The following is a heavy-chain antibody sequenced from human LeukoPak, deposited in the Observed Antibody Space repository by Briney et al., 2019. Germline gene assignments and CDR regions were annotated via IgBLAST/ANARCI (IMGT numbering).Heavy chain of an antibody. V-gene: IGHV4-39*07. Sequence: SETLSLTCSVSGDSVSSNNYYWGWIRQPPGKGLEWIGSINHSEKTFYNPSLKSRVTISVDTSKNQFSLKLSSVTAADTAVYYCARDYSNRLYGMDVWGQGTTVTVSS. CDR2: INHSEKT. CDR3: ARDYSNRLYGMDV. CDR1: GDSVSSNNYY. J-gene: IGHJ6*02. D-gene: IGHD4-11*01.